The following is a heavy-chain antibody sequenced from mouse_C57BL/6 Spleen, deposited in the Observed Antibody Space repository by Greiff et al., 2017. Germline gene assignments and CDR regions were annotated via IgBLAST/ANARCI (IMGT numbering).Heavy chain of an antibody. CDR1: GFTFSDAW. CDR2: IRNKANNHAT. CDR3: TPYDYDRDWYFDV. V-gene: IGHV6-6*01. J-gene: IGHJ1*03. D-gene: IGHD2-4*01. Sequence: EVKLMESGGGLVQPGGSMKLSCAASGFTFSDAWMDWVRQSPEKGLEWVAEIRNKANNHATYYAESVKGRFTISRDDSKSSVYLQMNSLRAEDTGIYYCTPYDYDRDWYFDVWGTGTTVTVSS.